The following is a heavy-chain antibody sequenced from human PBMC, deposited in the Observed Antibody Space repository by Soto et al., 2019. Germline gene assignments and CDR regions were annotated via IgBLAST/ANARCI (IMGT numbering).Heavy chain of an antibody. Sequence: ASVNVFFKASGYTFTGYYMHWVRQAPGQWLELMGWINHNSGGTNYAQKFQGWVTMTRDTSISTAYMELRRLRYDDTAVYYCAIEQYSSRWYQGYYYFGMEVWGQGRTVTVSS. CDR1: GYTFTGYY. CDR2: INHNSGGT. V-gene: IGHV1-2*04. J-gene: IGHJ6*02. CDR3: AIEQYSSRWYQGYYYFGMEV. D-gene: IGHD6-13*01.